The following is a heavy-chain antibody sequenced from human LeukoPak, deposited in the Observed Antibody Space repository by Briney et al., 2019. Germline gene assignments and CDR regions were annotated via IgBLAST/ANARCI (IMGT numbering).Heavy chain of an antibody. CDR2: INPNSGGT. CDR3: ARGDYGGNSVEYFQH. CDR1: GYTFTGYY. J-gene: IGHJ1*01. V-gene: IGHV1-2*02. D-gene: IGHD4-23*01. Sequence: GASVKVSCKASGYTFTGYYMHWVRQAPGQGLEWMGWINPNSGGTNYAQKFQGRVTMTRDTSISTAYMELSRLRSDDTAVYYCARGDYGGNSVEYFQHWGQGTLVTVSS.